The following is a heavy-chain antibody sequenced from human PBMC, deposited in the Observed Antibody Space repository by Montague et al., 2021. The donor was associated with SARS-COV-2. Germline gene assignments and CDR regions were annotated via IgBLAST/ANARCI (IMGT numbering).Heavy chain of an antibody. CDR3: ARVGHQQLVRLSGMDV. V-gene: IGHV4-39*07. CDR2: IYYSGST. Sequence: SETLSLTCTVSGGSISSCTYYWGWIRQPPGKGLEWIGSIYYSGSTYYNPSLKSRVTISVDTSKNQFSLKLSSVTAADTAVYYCARVGHQQLVRLSGMDVWGQGTLVTVSS. D-gene: IGHD6-13*01. CDR1: GGSISSCTYY. J-gene: IGHJ6*02.